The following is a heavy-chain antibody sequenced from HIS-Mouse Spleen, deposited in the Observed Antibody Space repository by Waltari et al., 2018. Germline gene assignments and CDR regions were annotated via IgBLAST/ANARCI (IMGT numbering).Heavy chain of an antibody. V-gene: IGHV4-39*07. CDR2: IYYSGST. CDR1: GGSISSSRYY. D-gene: IGHD6-13*01. J-gene: IGHJ2*01. CDR3: AREIPYSSSWYDWYFDL. Sequence: QLQLQESGPGLVKPSETLSLTCTVSGGSISSSRYYWGWIRQPPGKGLEWIGSIYYSGSTYYNPSLKSRVTISVDTPKNQFSLKLSSVTAADTAVYYCAREIPYSSSWYDWYFDLWGRGTLVTVSS.